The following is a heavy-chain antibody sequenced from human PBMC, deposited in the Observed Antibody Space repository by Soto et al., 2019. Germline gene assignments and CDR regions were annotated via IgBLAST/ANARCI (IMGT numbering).Heavy chain of an antibody. CDR2: ISDDGTNK. D-gene: IGHD5-18*01. J-gene: IGHJ4*02. Sequence: GGSLRLSCAASGFTFSGYAMHCVRQAPVKGLQWVAVISDDGTNKHYADSVRGRFTISRDNSKNTLYLQMDSLRPEDTAFYYCARDGSSRGLWLGPDYWGQGTQVTVSS. CDR1: GFTFSGYA. CDR3: ARDGSSRGLWLGPDY. V-gene: IGHV3-30-3*01.